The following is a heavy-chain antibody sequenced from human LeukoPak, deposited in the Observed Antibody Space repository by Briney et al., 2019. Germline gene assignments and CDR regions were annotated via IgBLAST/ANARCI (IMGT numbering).Heavy chain of an antibody. CDR2: ISSSGSTI. J-gene: IGHJ6*02. D-gene: IGHD4-17*01. V-gene: IGHV3-48*03. Sequence: GGSLRLSCAASGFTFSSYEMNWVRLAPGKGLEWVSYISSSGSTIYYADSVKGRFTISRDNAKNSLYLQMNSLRAEDTAVYYCARDPTGYGMDVWGQGTTVTVSS. CDR1: GFTFSSYE. CDR3: ARDPTGYGMDV.